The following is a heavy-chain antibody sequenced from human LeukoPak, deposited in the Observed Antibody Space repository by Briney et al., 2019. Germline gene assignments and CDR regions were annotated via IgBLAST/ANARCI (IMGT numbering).Heavy chain of an antibody. CDR3: ARDSYYDILTGYSNWFDP. V-gene: IGHV1-69*13. Sequence: SVKVSCKASGGTFISYAIGWVRQAPGQGLEWMGGIIPIFGTANYAQKFQGRVTITADESTSTAYMELSSLRSEDTAVYYCARDSYYDILTGYSNWFDPWGQGTLVTVSS. D-gene: IGHD3-9*01. CDR2: IIPIFGTA. CDR1: GGTFISYA. J-gene: IGHJ5*02.